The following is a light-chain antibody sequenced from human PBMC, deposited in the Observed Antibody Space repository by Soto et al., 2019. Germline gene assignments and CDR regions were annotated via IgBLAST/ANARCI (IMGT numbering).Light chain of an antibody. V-gene: IGKV1-39*01. CDR1: QSLSSH. Sequence: DIQMTQSPSSLYASVGDRVTITCRASQSLSSHLNWYQQKPGKAPKLLIYASSSLQSGVPSRFXXSSSGTEFTLTVSSRQPEDFASYYCKQCNSNNQQLTVGGGTKGEI. CDR3: KQCNSNNQQLT. J-gene: IGKJ4*01. CDR2: ASS.